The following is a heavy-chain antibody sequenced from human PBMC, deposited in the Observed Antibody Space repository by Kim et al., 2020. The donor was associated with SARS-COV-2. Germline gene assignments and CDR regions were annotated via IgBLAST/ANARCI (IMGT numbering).Heavy chain of an antibody. V-gene: IGHV3-9*01. D-gene: IGHD6-13*01. J-gene: IGHJ4*02. CDR3: AKDIVGGAAAGLDY. CDR2: ISWNSGSI. CDR1: GFTFDDYA. Sequence: GGSLRLSCAASGFTFDDYAMHWVRQAPGKGLEWVSGISWNSGSIGYADSVKGRFTISRDNAKNSLYLQMNSLRAEDTALYYCAKDIVGGAAAGLDYWGQGTLVTVSS.